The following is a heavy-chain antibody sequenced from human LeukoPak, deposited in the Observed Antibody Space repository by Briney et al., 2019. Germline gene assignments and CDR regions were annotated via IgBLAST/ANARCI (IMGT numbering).Heavy chain of an antibody. CDR2: MYYSGGT. CDR1: GGSINSGGYY. D-gene: IGHD3-10*01. J-gene: IGHJ4*02. Sequence: TSETLSLTCTVSGGSINSGGYYWSWIRQPPGKGLEWIGNMYYSGGTNYNPSLNSRVTISVDTSKNQVSLRLSSVTAADTAVYYCARGKIWSPVYFSYWGQGILVTVSS. V-gene: IGHV4-61*08. CDR3: ARGKIWSPVYFSY.